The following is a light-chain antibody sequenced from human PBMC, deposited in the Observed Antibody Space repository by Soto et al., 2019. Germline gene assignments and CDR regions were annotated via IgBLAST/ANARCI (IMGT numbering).Light chain of an antibody. Sequence: ENVLTQSPGTVSLSPGERATLSCRASQGVTSNHLAWYQQKPGQAPRLLIYGVFNRATGIPDRFSGSGSGTDFTLTITRLEPEDSAVYFCQHYVGSPRTFGQGTKLEIK. J-gene: IGKJ2*01. CDR1: QGVTSNH. CDR3: QHYVGSPRT. CDR2: GVF. V-gene: IGKV3-20*01.